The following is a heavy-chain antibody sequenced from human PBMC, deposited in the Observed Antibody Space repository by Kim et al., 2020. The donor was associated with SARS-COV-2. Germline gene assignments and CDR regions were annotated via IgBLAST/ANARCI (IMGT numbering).Heavy chain of an antibody. V-gene: IGHV3-43*02. Sequence: GGSLRLSCAASGFTFDDYAMHWVRQAPGKGLEWVSLISGDGGSTYYADSVKGRFTISRDNSKNSLYLQMNSLRTEDTALYYCAKDMGGDYLDYYYYYGMDVWGQGTTVTVSS. D-gene: IGHD4-17*01. CDR2: ISGDGGST. J-gene: IGHJ6*02. CDR3: AKDMGGDYLDYYYYYGMDV. CDR1: GFTFDDYA.